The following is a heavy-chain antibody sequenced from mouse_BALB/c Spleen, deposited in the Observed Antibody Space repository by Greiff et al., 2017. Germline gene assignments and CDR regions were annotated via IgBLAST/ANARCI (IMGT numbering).Heavy chain of an antibody. J-gene: IGHJ1*01. CDR1: GFTFSSYA. V-gene: IGHV5-9-4*01. CDR3: ARVGTATVVATPYWYFDV. CDR2: ISSGGSYT. Sequence: EVHLVESGGGLVKPGGSLKLSCAASGFTFSSYAMSWVRQSPEKRLEWVAEISSGGSYTYYPDTVTGRFTISRDNAKNTLYLEMSSLRSEDTAMYYCARVGTATVVATPYWYFDVWGAGTTVTVSS. D-gene: IGHD1-1*01.